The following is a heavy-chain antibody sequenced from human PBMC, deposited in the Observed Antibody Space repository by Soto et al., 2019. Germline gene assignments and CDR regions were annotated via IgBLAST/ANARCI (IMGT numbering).Heavy chain of an antibody. J-gene: IGHJ5*02. D-gene: IGHD4-17*01. CDR1: GFSLTTRGVG. Sequence: QITLKESGPTLVKPTQTLTLTCTFSGFSLTTRGVGVGWIRQPPGKPLEWLALIYWDDDTRYSPSLKSRLAHTKDTSKNQVVLTMSNIDPADTGTYFCAHRTTTVTWWFDPWGQGTLVTVSS. CDR3: AHRTTTVTWWFDP. CDR2: IYWDDDT. V-gene: IGHV2-5*02.